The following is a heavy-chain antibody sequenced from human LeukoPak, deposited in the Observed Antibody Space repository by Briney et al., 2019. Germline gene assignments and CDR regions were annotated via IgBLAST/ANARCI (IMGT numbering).Heavy chain of an antibody. CDR2: ISNSGTTT. Sequence: GGSLRLSCAASGFRFSSYVMSWVRQAPGKGLEWVSTISNSGTTTYYAESVKGRFTISRDNSQKTLYLQMNSLRAEDTAVYYCAKDYYDSSALVSRGSYYFDYWGQGTLVTVSS. V-gene: IGHV3-23*01. J-gene: IGHJ4*02. CDR1: GFRFSSYV. CDR3: AKDYYDSSALVSRGSYYFDY. D-gene: IGHD3-22*01.